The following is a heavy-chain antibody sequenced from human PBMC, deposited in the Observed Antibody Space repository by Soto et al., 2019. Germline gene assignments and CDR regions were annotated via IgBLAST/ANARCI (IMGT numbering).Heavy chain of an antibody. V-gene: IGHV4-39*01. J-gene: IGHJ3*02. Sequence: LSLTCTVSGGSISSSSYYWGWIRQPPGKGLEWIGSIYYSGSTYYNPSLKSRVTISVDTSKNQFSLKLSSVTAADTAVYYCARQVFVLRFLEWLYPDAFDIWGQGTMVTVSS. CDR1: GGSISSSSYY. CDR2: IYYSGST. D-gene: IGHD3-3*01. CDR3: ARQVFVLRFLEWLYPDAFDI.